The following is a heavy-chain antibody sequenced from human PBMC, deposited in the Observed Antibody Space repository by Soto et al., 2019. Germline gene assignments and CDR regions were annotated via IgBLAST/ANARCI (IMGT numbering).Heavy chain of an antibody. CDR1: GFSGRRSH. J-gene: IGHJ5*02. D-gene: IGHD3-10*01. Sequence: GSLTLSCAAAGFSGRRSHMSWVRQAPGKGLEWVSIMYSGGDTYYAVSVKGRFTISRDNSKNTVFLQMNTLRHDDTAMYFCARLIPYDSGSYSFRYNWFHPWGQGTLVTVSS. CDR2: MYSGGDT. V-gene: IGHV3-53*01. CDR3: ARLIPYDSGSYSFRYNWFHP.